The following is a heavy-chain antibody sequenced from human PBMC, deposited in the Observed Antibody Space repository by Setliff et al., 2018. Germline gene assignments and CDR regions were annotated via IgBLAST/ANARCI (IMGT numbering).Heavy chain of an antibody. CDR1: GGSLSNYY. Sequence: SETLSLTCTVYGGSLSNYYWSWIRQPPGKGLEWIVEINHSGSTNYNPSLKGRVTISVDTSKNQLSLKVNSVSVADTAVYYCVRESRSTWYRRDFWGQGTLVTVSS. V-gene: IGHV4-34*01. CDR3: VRESRSTWYRRDF. D-gene: IGHD6-13*01. CDR2: INHSGST. J-gene: IGHJ4*02.